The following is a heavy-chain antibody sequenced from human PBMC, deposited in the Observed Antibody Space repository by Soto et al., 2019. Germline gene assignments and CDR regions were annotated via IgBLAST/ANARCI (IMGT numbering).Heavy chain of an antibody. CDR2: ISYDGSNK. D-gene: IGHD3-22*01. J-gene: IGHJ3*02. CDR1: GFTFSSYA. V-gene: IGHV3-30-3*01. Sequence: GGSLRLSCAASGFTFSSYAMHWVGQAPGKGLEWVAVISYDGSNKYYADSVKGRFTISRDNSKNTLYLQMNSLRAEDTAVYYCARHSSGYSYAFDIWGQGTMV. CDR3: ARHSSGYSYAFDI.